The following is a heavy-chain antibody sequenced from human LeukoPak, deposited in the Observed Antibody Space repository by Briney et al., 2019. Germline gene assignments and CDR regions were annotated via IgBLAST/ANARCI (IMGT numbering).Heavy chain of an antibody. CDR2: MNPNSGNT. CDR3: ARVSNLLWPVYSLY. D-gene: IGHD2-21*01. V-gene: IGHV1-8*01. CDR1: GYTFTSYD. Sequence: ASVKVSCKASGYTFTSYDINWVRQATGQGLEWMGWMNPNSGNTGYAQKFQGRVTMTRNTSISTAYMELSSLRSEDTAVYYCARVSNLLWPVYSLYWGQGTLVTVSS. J-gene: IGHJ4*02.